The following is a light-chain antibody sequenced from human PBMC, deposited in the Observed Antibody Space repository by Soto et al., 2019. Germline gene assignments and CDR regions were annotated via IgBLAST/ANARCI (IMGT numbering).Light chain of an antibody. V-gene: IGKV1-33*01. J-gene: IGKJ5*01. CDR1: QNINNY. CDR2: DAS. Sequence: DIQMTQSASSLSASVEDRVTITCQASQNINNYLNCYQQKPGRAPKLLIYDASNLEAGVPSRFRGSGSGTDFTFTISRLQPEDIATYYCQQYENPPTFGQGTRLEI. CDR3: QQYENPPT.